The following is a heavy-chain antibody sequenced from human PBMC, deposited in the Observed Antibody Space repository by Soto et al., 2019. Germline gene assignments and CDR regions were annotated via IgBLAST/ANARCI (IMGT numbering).Heavy chain of an antibody. CDR1: GFTFSSYG. CDR3: ARVIAARAPYYYYGMDV. J-gene: IGHJ6*02. V-gene: IGHV3-33*01. D-gene: IGHD6-6*01. Sequence: QVQLVESGGGVVQPGRSLRLSCAASGFTFSSYGMHWVRQAPGKGLEWVAVIWYDGSNKYYADSVKGRFTISRDNSKNTLYLQMNSLRAEDTAVYYCARVIAARAPYYYYGMDVWGQGTTVTVSS. CDR2: IWYDGSNK.